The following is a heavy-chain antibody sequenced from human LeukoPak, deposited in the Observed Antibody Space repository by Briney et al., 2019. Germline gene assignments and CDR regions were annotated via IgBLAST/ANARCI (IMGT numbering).Heavy chain of an antibody. CDR3: ARGAHKRDDYGGFFDY. CDR1: GFTFSTYV. Sequence: PGGSLRLSCAASGFTFSTYVMHWVRQAPGKGLECVAVISYDGSNKYYADSVKGRFTISRDNSKNTLYLQMNSLRAEDTAVYYCARGAHKRDDYGGFFDYWGQKTLVTVSS. D-gene: IGHD4-23*01. J-gene: IGHJ4*02. V-gene: IGHV3-30*04. CDR2: ISYDGSNK.